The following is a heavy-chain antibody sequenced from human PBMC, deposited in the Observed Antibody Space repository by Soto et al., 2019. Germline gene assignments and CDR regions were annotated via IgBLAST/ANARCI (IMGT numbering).Heavy chain of an antibody. J-gene: IGHJ4*02. V-gene: IGHV1-46*04. CDR3: ARDACGPEY. CDR1: GRTSPPYN. CDR2: INPSGDST. D-gene: IGHD2-21*01. Sequence: QVQLVQSGAEVTKPGASVKISCKTSGRTSPPYNVHWVRQAPGQGLEWMGIINPSGDSTTYAHNWQGRVPMSRSSSATTVFMKLRSLTYEDTDVYYCARDACGPEYWFRGTLVTVSS.